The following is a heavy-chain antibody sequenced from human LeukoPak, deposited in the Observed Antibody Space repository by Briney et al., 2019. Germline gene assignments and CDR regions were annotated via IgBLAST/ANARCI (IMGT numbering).Heavy chain of an antibody. V-gene: IGHV4-59*01. CDR2: IYYSGST. D-gene: IGHD1-7*01. CDR3: ARDQPLTGTPSTFDY. Sequence: SETLSLTCTVSGGSISSYYWSWIRQPPGKGLEWIGYIYYSGSTNYNPSLKSRVTISVDTSKNQFSLKLSSVTAADTAVYYCARDQPLTGTPSTFDYWGQGTLVTVSS. J-gene: IGHJ4*02. CDR1: GGSISSYY.